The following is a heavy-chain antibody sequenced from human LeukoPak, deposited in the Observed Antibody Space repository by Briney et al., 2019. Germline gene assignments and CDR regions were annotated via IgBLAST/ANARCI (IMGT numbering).Heavy chain of an antibody. CDR3: ARDCSGGSRYSGSGY. Sequence: GASVKVSCKASGGTFSSYAISWVRQAPGQGLEWMGGIIPIFGTANYAQKFQGRVTITADESTSTAYMELSSLRSEDTAVYYCARDCSGGSRYSGSGYWGQGTLVTVSS. CDR1: GGTFSSYA. V-gene: IGHV1-69*01. CDR2: IIPIFGTA. J-gene: IGHJ4*02. D-gene: IGHD2-15*01.